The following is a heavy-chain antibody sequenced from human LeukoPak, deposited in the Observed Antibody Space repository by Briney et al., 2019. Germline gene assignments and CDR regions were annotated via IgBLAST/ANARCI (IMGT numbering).Heavy chain of an antibody. V-gene: IGHV4-61*10. Sequence: PSETLSLTCTVSGGSISSGSYYWSWIRQPAGKGLEWIGYISSTGSTYYNLSLKSRLSISSDTSKNQFSLNLSSVTAADTAVFYCARLGLTQDAFDIWGQGTVVTVSS. J-gene: IGHJ3*02. CDR3: ARLGLTQDAFDI. CDR2: ISSTGST. CDR1: GGSISSGSYY. D-gene: IGHD1-26*01.